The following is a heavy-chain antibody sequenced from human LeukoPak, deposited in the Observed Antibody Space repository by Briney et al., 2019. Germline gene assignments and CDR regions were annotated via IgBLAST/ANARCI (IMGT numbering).Heavy chain of an antibody. V-gene: IGHV4-59*01. CDR3: TATPLVATMAET. CDR2: IYYSGST. Sequence: SETLSLTCTVSGGSISSYYWSWIRQPPGKGLEWIGYIYYSGSTNYNPSLQSRVTISVDTSKNQFSLKLSSVTAADTAVYYCTATPLVATMAETWGQGTLVTVSS. D-gene: IGHD5-12*01. J-gene: IGHJ5*02. CDR1: GGSISSYY.